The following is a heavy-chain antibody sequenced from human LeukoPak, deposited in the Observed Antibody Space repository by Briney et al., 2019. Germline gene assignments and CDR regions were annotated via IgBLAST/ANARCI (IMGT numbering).Heavy chain of an antibody. CDR2: IIPILGIA. V-gene: IGHV1-69*04. CDR1: GGTFSSYA. J-gene: IGHJ4*02. Sequence: GASVKVSCKASGGTFSSYAISWVRQAPGQGLEWMGRIIPILGIANYAQKFQGRVTITADKSTSTAYMELSSLRSEDTAVYYCARESMVRGSKTGGVFDYWGQGTLVTVSS. D-gene: IGHD3-10*01. CDR3: ARESMVRGSKTGGVFDY.